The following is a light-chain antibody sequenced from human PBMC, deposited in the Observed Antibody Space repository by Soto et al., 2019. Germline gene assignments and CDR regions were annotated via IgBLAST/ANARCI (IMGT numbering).Light chain of an antibody. CDR2: DVS. CDR3: TSYTSSSTPYV. CDR1: SSDVGGYTY. Sequence: QSALTQPASVSGSHGQSITISCAGTSSDVGGYTYVSWYQQHPGKAPKLMIYDVSNRPSGVSNRFSGSKSGNTASLTISGLQAEDEADYYCTSYTSSSTPYVFGGGTKLTVL. V-gene: IGLV2-14*01. J-gene: IGLJ1*01.